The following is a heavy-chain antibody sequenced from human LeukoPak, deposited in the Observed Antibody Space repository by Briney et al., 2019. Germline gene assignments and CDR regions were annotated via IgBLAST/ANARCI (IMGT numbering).Heavy chain of an antibody. CDR3: ARAVVVVTATPGAFDI. J-gene: IGHJ3*02. CDR2: IYYSGST. V-gene: IGHV4-39*07. Sequence: SETLSLTCTVSGGSISSSSYYWGWIRQPPGKGLEWIGSIYYSGSTYYNPSLKSRVTISVGTSKNQFSLKLSSVTAADTAVYYCARAVVVVTATPGAFDIWGQGTMVTVSS. D-gene: IGHD2-21*02. CDR1: GGSISSSSYY.